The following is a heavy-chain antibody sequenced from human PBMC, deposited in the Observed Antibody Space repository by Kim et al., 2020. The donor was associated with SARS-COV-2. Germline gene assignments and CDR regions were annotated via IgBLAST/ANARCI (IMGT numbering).Heavy chain of an antibody. V-gene: IGHV3-7*03. CDR1: GFTFSSFW. J-gene: IGHJ4*02. CDR2: IKQDGSEK. CDR3: ARGRRPPDY. D-gene: IGHD6-6*01. Sequence: GGSLRLSCAASGFTFSSFWMTWVRQAPGKGLEWLANIKQDGSEKYYVDSVKGRFTISRDNAKNSLYLQMNSLRAEDTAVYYCARGRRPPDYWGQGTLVTVSS.